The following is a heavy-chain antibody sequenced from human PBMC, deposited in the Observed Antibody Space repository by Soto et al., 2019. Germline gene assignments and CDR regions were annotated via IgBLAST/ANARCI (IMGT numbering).Heavy chain of an antibody. V-gene: IGHV3-11*01. CDR1: GFTFSDYN. CDR2: ISSSGSTT. J-gene: IGHJ5*02. D-gene: IGHD5-18*01. Sequence: QLQLVESGGGLVKPGGSLRLSCAASGFTFSDYNMNWIRQAPGKGLEWVSHISSSGSTTDYADSVKGRFTISRDNAKNSVYGEMHSLRAEDTAVYYCAREFEDTGWFAPWGQGTLVTVSS. CDR3: AREFEDTGWFAP.